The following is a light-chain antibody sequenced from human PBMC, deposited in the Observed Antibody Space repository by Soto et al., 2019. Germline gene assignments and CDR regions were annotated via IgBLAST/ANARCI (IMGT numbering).Light chain of an antibody. CDR1: QSVLYSSNNKNY. J-gene: IGKJ2*01. V-gene: IGKV4-1*01. Sequence: DIVMTQSPDSLAVSLGERATINCKSSQSVLYSSNNKNYLAWYQQKPGQPPKLLIYWASTRESGVPDRFSGSGSGTDFTLNISSLQADDGAGDSCQQYHSTPRTFGQGTKLEIK. CDR2: WAS. CDR3: QQYHSTPRT.